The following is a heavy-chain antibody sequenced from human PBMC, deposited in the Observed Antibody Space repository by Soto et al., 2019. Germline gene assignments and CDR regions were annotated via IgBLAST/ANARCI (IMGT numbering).Heavy chain of an antibody. CDR1: RQTFTSSD. CDR3: AKAPEGDSSGYYYGSCYYYGFDA. D-gene: IGHD3-22*01. J-gene: IGHJ6*02. CDR2: IVVGSGDT. Sequence: SVKVSCKASRQTFTSSDMQWVRQAHGQRLEWIGRIVVGSGDTNYAQKFQGGVTFSRDMSTNTVYMELSSLRSEDTAVFYCAKAPEGDSSGYYYGSCYYYGFDAWGQGTTVTVSS. V-gene: IGHV1-58*02.